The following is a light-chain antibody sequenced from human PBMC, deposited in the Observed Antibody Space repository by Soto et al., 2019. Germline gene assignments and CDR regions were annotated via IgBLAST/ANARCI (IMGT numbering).Light chain of an antibody. CDR1: TEAVTSGNY. J-gene: IGLJ3*02. V-gene: IGLV7-43*01. CDR3: LLYYGGAQLV. CDR2: TTN. Sequence: QTLVTQEPSLTVSPGGTVTLTCASSTEAVTSGNYPSWFQQRPGQAPRTLIYTTNSKHSWTPARFSGSLLGDKAALTLSGVQPEDEADYYCLLYYGGAQLVFGGGTKLTVL.